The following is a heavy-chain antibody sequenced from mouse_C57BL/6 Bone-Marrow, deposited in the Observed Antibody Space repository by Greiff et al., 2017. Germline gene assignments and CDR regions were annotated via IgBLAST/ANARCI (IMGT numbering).Heavy chain of an antibody. CDR2: IDPEDGDT. CDR1: GFNIKDYY. D-gene: IGHD1-1*01. V-gene: IGHV14-1*01. Sequence: EVQLQQSGAELVRPGASVKLSCTASGFNIKDYYMHWVKQRPEQGLEWIGRIDPEDGDTEYAPKFQGKATMTADTSSTTAYLQLSSLTSEDTAVYYCTSPIIATEYFDCWGQGTTLTVSS. J-gene: IGHJ2*01. CDR3: TSPIIATEYFDC.